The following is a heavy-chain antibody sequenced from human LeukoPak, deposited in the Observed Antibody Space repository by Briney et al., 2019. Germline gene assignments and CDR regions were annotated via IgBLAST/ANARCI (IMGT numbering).Heavy chain of an antibody. CDR2: INHSGST. Sequence: SETLSLTCAVYGGSFSGYYWSWIRQPPGKGLEWIGEINHSGSTNYNPSLKSRVTISVDTSKNQFSLKLSAVTAADTAVYYCARDIPSFGVVIILRGYFDYWGQGTLVTVSS. J-gene: IGHJ4*02. D-gene: IGHD3-3*01. CDR1: GGSFSGYY. CDR3: ARDIPSFGVVIILRGYFDY. V-gene: IGHV4-34*01.